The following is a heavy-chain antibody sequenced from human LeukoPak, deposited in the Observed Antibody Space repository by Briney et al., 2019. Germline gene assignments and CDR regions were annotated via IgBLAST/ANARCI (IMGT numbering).Heavy chain of an antibody. V-gene: IGHV3-53*01. Sequence: GGSLRLSCAASGFTVSSNYMSWIRQAPGKELEWVSVIYSGGSTYYADSVKGRFTISRDNSKNTLYLQMNSLRAEDTAVYYCARGHRSSGWTLDYWGQGTLVTVSS. CDR2: IYSGGST. D-gene: IGHD6-19*01. CDR3: ARGHRSSGWTLDY. J-gene: IGHJ4*02. CDR1: GFTVSSNY.